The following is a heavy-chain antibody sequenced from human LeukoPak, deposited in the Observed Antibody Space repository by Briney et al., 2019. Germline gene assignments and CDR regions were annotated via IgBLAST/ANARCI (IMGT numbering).Heavy chain of an antibody. J-gene: IGHJ4*02. Sequence: GRSLRLSCAASGFTFDDYAMHWVRQAPGKGLEWVSGISWNSGSIGYADSVKGRFTISRDNAKNSLYLQMNSLNAEDTALYYCAKANPGAYYDILTGYYDYWGQGTLVTVSS. CDR3: AKANPGAYYDILTGYYDY. CDR2: ISWNSGSI. CDR1: GFTFDDYA. V-gene: IGHV3-9*01. D-gene: IGHD3-9*01.